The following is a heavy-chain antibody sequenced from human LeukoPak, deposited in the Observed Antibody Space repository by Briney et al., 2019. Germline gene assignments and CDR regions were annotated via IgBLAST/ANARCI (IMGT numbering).Heavy chain of an antibody. V-gene: IGHV3-64*01. CDR3: ARSSGYSYGPNTPYYYYYMDV. D-gene: IGHD5-18*01. CDR2: ISSNGGST. J-gene: IGHJ6*03. Sequence: GRSLRLSCAASGFTFSSYGMHWVRQAPGKGLEYVSAISSNGGSTYYANSVKGRFTISRDNSKNTLYLQMGSLRAEDMAVYYCARSSGYSYGPNTPYYYYYMDVWGKGTTVTVSS. CDR1: GFTFSSYG.